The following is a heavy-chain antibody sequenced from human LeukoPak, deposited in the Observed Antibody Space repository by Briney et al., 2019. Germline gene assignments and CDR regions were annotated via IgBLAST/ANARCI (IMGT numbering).Heavy chain of an antibody. V-gene: IGHV3-7*04. CDR3: ARDDSSTDGSGSYFDLLDS. Sequence: GGSLRLSCTGSGFTFSIFWMSWVRQAPGKGLEWVANIRQDGSERYYMDSVKGRFTISRDNAKNSLYLQMNSLRAEDTAVYYCARDDSSTDGSGSYFDLLDSWGQGTLVTVSS. D-gene: IGHD3-22*01. J-gene: IGHJ4*02. CDR1: GFTFSIFW. CDR2: IRQDGSER.